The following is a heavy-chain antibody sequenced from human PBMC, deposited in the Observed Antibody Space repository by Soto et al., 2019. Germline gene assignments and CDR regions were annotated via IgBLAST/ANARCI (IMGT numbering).Heavy chain of an antibody. Sequence: EVQVVESGGGLVQPGGSLRLSCAASGFPFSNYEMNWVRQAPGKGLEWLSYIDSSGNHINYADSVKGRFTISRDNAENSMFLQMNSLRAEETAFDYCASEGPIGNHDAFAIWGRGTLVTVSS. J-gene: IGHJ3*02. CDR2: IDSSGNHI. V-gene: IGHV3-48*03. D-gene: IGHD3-10*01. CDR1: GFPFSNYE. CDR3: ASEGPIGNHDAFAI.